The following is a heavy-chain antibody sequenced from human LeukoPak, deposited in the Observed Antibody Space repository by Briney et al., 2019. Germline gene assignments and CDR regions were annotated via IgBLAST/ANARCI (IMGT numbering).Heavy chain of an antibody. V-gene: IGHV4-34*01. CDR2: INHSGST. J-gene: IGHJ4*02. CDR1: GGSISGYY. D-gene: IGHD6-13*01. CDR3: ARGVPPRPVKGIAAAAAGKFDY. Sequence: SETLSLTCTVSGGSISGYYWSWIRQPPGKGLEWIGEINHSGSTNYNPSLKSRVTISVDTSKNQFSLKLSSVTAADTAVYYCARGVPPRPVKGIAAAAAGKFDYWGQGTLVTVSS.